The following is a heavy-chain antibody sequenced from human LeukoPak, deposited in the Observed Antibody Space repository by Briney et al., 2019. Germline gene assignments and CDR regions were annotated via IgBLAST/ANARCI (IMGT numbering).Heavy chain of an antibody. D-gene: IGHD3-22*01. CDR2: INHSGST. Sequence: NSSETLSLTCAVYGGSFSGYYWSWIRQPPGKGLEWIGEINHSGSTNYNPSLKSRVTISVDTSKNQFSLKLSSVTAADTAVYYCASVYYYDSSGYSDPYYFDYWGQGTLVTVSS. V-gene: IGHV4-34*01. J-gene: IGHJ4*02. CDR3: ASVYYYDSSGYSDPYYFDY. CDR1: GGSFSGYY.